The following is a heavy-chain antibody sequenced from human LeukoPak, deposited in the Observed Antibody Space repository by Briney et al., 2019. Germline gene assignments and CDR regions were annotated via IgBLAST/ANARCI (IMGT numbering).Heavy chain of an antibody. Sequence: GGSLRLSCAASGFTFSSYGMHWVRQAPGKGLEWVAVISYDGRSKYYADSVKGRFTISRDNSKSTLNLQMNSLRAEDTAVYYCARERTVMVSREFDYWGQGILVIVS. J-gene: IGHJ4*02. V-gene: IGHV3-30*03. D-gene: IGHD5-18*01. CDR1: GFTFSSYG. CDR3: ARERTVMVSREFDY. CDR2: ISYDGRSK.